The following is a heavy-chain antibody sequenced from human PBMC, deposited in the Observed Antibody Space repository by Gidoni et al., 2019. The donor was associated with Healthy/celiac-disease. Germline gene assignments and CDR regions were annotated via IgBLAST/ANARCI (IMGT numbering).Heavy chain of an antibody. J-gene: IGHJ4*02. CDR3: ASSGIAVASGDW. CDR1: GGSVSSGSYY. CDR2: IYYSGST. V-gene: IGHV4-61*01. D-gene: IGHD6-19*01. Sequence: QVQLQESGPGLVKPSETLSLTCTVPGGSVSSGSYYWSWIRQPPGKGLEWIGYIYYSGSTNYNPSLKSRVTISVDTSKNQFSLKLSSVTAADTAVYYCASSGIAVASGDWWGQGTLVTVSS.